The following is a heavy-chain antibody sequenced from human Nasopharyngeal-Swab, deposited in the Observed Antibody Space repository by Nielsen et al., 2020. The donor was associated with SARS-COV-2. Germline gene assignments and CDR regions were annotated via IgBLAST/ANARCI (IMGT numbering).Heavy chain of an antibody. Sequence: GESLKISCAASGFTFSSYSMNWVRQAPGKGLEWVSSISSSSSYIYYADSVKGRFTISRDNAKNSLYLQMNSLRAEDTAVYYCARGQYCSSTSCYARGDYYYYGMDVWGQGTTVTVSS. V-gene: IGHV3-21*01. CDR2: ISSSSSYI. D-gene: IGHD2-2*01. J-gene: IGHJ6*02. CDR1: GFTFSSYS. CDR3: ARGQYCSSTSCYARGDYYYYGMDV.